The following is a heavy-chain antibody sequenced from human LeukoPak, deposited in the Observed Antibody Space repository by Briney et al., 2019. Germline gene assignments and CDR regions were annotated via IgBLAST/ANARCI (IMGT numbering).Heavy chain of an antibody. J-gene: IGHJ4*02. CDR2: ISSSSSTI. CDR1: GFGVSSDY. Sequence: GGSLRLSCAASGFGVSSDYMSWVRQAPGKGLEWVSYISSSSSTIYYADSVKGRFTISRDNAKNSLYLQMNSLRAEDTAVYYCARTTTVVTPPFDYWGQGTLVTVSS. CDR3: ARTTTVVTPPFDY. V-gene: IGHV3-48*01. D-gene: IGHD4-23*01.